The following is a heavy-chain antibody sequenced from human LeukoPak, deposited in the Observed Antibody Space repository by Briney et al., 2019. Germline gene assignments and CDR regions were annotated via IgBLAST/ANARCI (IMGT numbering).Heavy chain of an antibody. J-gene: IGHJ5*02. V-gene: IGHV4-59*11. CDR2: IYYSGST. Sequence: SETLSLTCTVSGGSISSHYWSRIRQPPGKGLEWIGYIYYSGSTNYNPSLKSRVTISVDTSKNQFSLKLSSVTAADTAVYYCARGGDIVVVPAAISSFGWFDPWGQGTLVTVSS. D-gene: IGHD2-2*01. CDR3: ARGGDIVVVPAAISSFGWFDP. CDR1: GGSISSHY.